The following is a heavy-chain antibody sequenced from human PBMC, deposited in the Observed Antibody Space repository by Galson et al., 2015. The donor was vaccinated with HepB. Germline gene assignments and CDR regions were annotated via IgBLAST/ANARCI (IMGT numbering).Heavy chain of an antibody. CDR3: ARGDEPLPPPGGY. V-gene: IGHV5-10-1*01. Sequence: QSGAEVKKPGESLRISCKGSGYSFTSYWISWVRQMPGKGLEGMGRIDPSDSYTNYSPSFQGHVTISADKSISTAYLQWSSLKAADAAMYYCARGDEPLPPPGGYWGQGPLVTVSS. D-gene: IGHD1-1*01. J-gene: IGHJ4*02. CDR2: IDPSDSYT. CDR1: GYSFTSYW.